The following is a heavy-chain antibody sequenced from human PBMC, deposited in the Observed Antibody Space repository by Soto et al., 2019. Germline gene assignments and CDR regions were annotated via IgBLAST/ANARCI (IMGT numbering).Heavy chain of an antibody. Sequence: KTSETLSLTCTVSGGSVSSGYYWSWIRQPPGKGLEWIGEINHSGSTNYNPSLKSRVTISVDTSKNQFSLKLSSVTAADTAVYYCARAVRYSSSAYYYYGMDVWGQGTTVTVSS. V-gene: IGHV4-34*01. CDR3: ARAVRYSSSAYYYYGMDV. CDR2: INHSGST. J-gene: IGHJ6*02. D-gene: IGHD6-6*01. CDR1: GGSVSSGYY.